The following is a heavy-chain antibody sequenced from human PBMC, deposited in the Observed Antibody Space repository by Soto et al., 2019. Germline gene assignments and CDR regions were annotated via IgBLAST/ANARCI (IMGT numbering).Heavy chain of an antibody. CDR2: IIPVFGRP. CDR3: AREASGYDF. CDR1: GGTFSSFC. D-gene: IGHD5-12*01. V-gene: IGHV1-69*13. J-gene: IGHJ1*01. Sequence: SVKVSCEASGGTFSSFCISWVRQAPGQGLEWMGGIIPVFGRPNYAQRFRGRLTITADESTNTSYMELIDLTSEDTAVYYCAREASGYDFWGQGTQVTVSS.